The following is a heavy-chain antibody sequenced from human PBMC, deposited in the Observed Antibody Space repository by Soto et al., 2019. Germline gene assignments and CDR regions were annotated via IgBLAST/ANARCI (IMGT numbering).Heavy chain of an antibody. Sequence: QLQLQESGPGLVKPSETLSLTCTVSGGSISTNTYSWAWIRQPPGRGLEWIGTIYYSGSTYYNPSLKSRVTMSVDTSENQFSLKLSSVTAADTSVYYCARASIAATGTGGRYFQHWGQGTLVTVSS. V-gene: IGHV4-39*01. CDR1: GGSISTNTYS. J-gene: IGHJ1*01. CDR2: IYYSGST. CDR3: ARASIAATGTGGRYFQH. D-gene: IGHD6-13*01.